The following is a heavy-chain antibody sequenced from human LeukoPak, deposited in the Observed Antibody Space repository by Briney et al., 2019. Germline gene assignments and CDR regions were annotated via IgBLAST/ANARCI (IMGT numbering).Heavy chain of an antibody. CDR1: GGTFSSYA. V-gene: IGHV1-69*13. Sequence: ASVKVSCKASGGTFSSYAISWVGQAPGQGLEWMGGIIPIFGTANYAQKFQGRVTITADESTSTAYMELSSLRSEDTAVYYCARDKANDAFDIWGQGTMVTVSS. CDR3: ARDKANDAFDI. J-gene: IGHJ3*02. CDR2: IIPIFGTA.